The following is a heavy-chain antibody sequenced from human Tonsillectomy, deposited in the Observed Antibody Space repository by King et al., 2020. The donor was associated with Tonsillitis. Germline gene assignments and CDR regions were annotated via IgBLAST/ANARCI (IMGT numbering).Heavy chain of an antibody. J-gene: IGHJ5*02. V-gene: IGHV1-2*02. CDR3: ARALTYSSGLNFFDP. Sequence: QLVQSGAEVKKPGASVKVSCKASGYTFTGYYMHWVRQAPGQGLEWMGWINPNSGGTNYAQKFQGRVIMTRDTSNSTAYMELSSLRSDDTAVYYCARALTYSSGLNFFDPWGQGTLVTVSS. CDR2: INPNSGGT. CDR1: GYTFTGYY. D-gene: IGHD2-15*01.